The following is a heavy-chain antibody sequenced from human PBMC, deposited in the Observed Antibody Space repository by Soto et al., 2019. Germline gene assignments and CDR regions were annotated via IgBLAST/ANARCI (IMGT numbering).Heavy chain of an antibody. Sequence: GGSLRLSCSASGFTFSSYAMHWVRQAPGKGLEYVSDISSNGDSTYYADSVKGRFNISRDNSKNTLYLQMSSLRAEDTAVYYCVKGPKAYSSGYYFAFDIWDQGTMVTVSS. V-gene: IGHV3-64D*06. CDR3: VKGPKAYSSGYYFAFDI. J-gene: IGHJ3*02. CDR2: ISSNGDST. CDR1: GFTFSSYA. D-gene: IGHD3-22*01.